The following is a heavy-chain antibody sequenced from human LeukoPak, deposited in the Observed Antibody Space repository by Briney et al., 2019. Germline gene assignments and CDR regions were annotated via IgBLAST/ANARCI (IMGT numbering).Heavy chain of an antibody. CDR1: GYTFTTYY. D-gene: IGHD3-10*01. Sequence: GASVKVSCKASGYTFTTYYMHWVRQAPGQGLEWMGLISPSGGATYYAQKFQGRVTMTRDTSTSTVYMELTSVRSEDTAVYYCARAGKGSGSYFAFDIRGQGTMVTVSS. J-gene: IGHJ3*02. V-gene: IGHV1-46*01. CDR2: ISPSGGAT. CDR3: ARAGKGSGSYFAFDI.